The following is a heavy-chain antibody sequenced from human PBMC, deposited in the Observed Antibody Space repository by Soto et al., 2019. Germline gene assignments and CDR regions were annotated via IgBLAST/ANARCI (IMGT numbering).Heavy chain of an antibody. Sequence: EVQLVESGGGLVKPGGSLRLSCAASGFTFSDAWMSWVRQAPGEGLEWVGRIKSKTDGGTTDYAAPVKGRFTISRDDSKDTLYLQMNSLKTDDTAVYYCTRDRGRRAGYAQDFWGQGTLVTVSS. J-gene: IGHJ4*02. CDR1: GFTFSDAW. V-gene: IGHV3-15*01. CDR3: TRDRGRRAGYAQDF. D-gene: IGHD5-18*01. CDR2: IKSKTDGGTT.